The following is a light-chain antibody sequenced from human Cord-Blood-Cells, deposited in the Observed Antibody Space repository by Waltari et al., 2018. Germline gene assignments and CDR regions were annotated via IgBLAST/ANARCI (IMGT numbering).Light chain of an antibody. J-gene: IGLJ3*02. CDR3: SSYTSSSTLV. CDR2: DVS. Sequence: QSALTQPASVSRSPGQSITISCTGTSSAVAGYNYVSWYQQHPGKAPKLMIYDVSKRPSGVSNRFSGSKSGNTASLTISGLQAEDEADYYCSSYTSSSTLVFGGGTKLTVL. CDR1: SSAVAGYNY. V-gene: IGLV2-14*01.